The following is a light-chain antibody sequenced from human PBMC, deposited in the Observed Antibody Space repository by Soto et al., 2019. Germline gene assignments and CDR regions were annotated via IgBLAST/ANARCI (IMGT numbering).Light chain of an antibody. V-gene: IGKV3-15*01. CDR3: QQYNNWPSWT. CDR1: QSISNN. J-gene: IGKJ1*01. CDR2: DAS. Sequence: ILMTQSPATLSVSPGERATLSCRASQSISNNLARYQQKPGQAPRLLIYDASTRATGIPARFSGSGSGTEFTLTISGLQSEDFTVYYCQQYNNWPSWTFGQGTKVEIK.